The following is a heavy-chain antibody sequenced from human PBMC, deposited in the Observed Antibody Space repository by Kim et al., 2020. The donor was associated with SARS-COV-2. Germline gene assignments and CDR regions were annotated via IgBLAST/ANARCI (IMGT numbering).Heavy chain of an antibody. CDR2: IKSKTDGGTT. J-gene: IGHJ3*02. D-gene: IGHD5-12*01. V-gene: IGHV3-15*01. Sequence: GGSLRLSCAASGFTFSNAWMSWVRQAPGKGLEWVGRIKSKTDGGTTDYAAPVKGRFTISRDDSKNTLYLQMNSLKTEDTAVYYCTTDSGYDGGAFDIWGQGTMVTVSS. CDR3: TTDSGYDGGAFDI. CDR1: GFTFSNAW.